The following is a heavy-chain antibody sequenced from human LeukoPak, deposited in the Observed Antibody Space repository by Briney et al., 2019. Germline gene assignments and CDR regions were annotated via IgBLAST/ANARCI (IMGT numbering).Heavy chain of an antibody. D-gene: IGHD1-26*01. V-gene: IGHV1-69*13. Sequence: AASVKVSCKASGGTFSSYAISWVRQAPGQGLEWMGGIIPIFGTANYARKFQGRVTITADESTSTAYMELSSLRSEDMAVYYCARSTLDFRATPDFDYWGQGTLVTVSS. J-gene: IGHJ4*02. CDR3: ARSTLDFRATPDFDY. CDR1: GGTFSSYA. CDR2: IIPIFGTA.